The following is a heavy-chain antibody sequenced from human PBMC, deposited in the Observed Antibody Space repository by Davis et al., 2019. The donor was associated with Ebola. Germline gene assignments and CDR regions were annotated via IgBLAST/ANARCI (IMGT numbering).Heavy chain of an antibody. V-gene: IGHV3-74*01. CDR3: ARDHCSSTSCRPYYYYGMDV. Sequence: HTGGSLRLSCAASGFTFSSYSMSWVRQAPGKGLVWVSRINSDGSSTSYADSVKGRFTISRDNAKNTLYLQMNSLRAEDTAVYYCARDHCSSTSCRPYYYYGMDVWGKGTTVTVSS. D-gene: IGHD2-2*01. CDR2: INSDGSST. J-gene: IGHJ6*04. CDR1: GFTFSSYS.